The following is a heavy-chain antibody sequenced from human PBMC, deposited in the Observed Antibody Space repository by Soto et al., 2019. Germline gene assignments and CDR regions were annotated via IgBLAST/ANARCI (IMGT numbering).Heavy chain of an antibody. J-gene: IGHJ6*02. CDR2: IIDSGGST. Sequence: LRLSCGASGFTFSSCAMGWGRQAPGKGLEWVSDIIDSGGSTYYADSVKGRFTISRDNSKSTLYLQMNSLRAEDTALYYCAKGRSYYYYYGVDVWGQGTTVTVSS. CDR1: GFTFSSCA. V-gene: IGHV3-23*01. CDR3: AKGRSYYYYYGVDV.